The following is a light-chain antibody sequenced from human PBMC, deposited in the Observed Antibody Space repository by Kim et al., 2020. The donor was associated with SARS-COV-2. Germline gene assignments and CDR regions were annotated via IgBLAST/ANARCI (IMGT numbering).Light chain of an antibody. CDR3: SSYAGSNRV. CDR1: SSDVGGYNH. V-gene: IGLV2-8*01. Sequence: GQSVTITCTGTSSDVGGYNHVSWYQQHPGKAPKLMIYEVSKRLSGVPDRFSGSKSGNTASLSVSGLQAEDEADYYCSSYAGSNRVFGTGTKVTVL. J-gene: IGLJ1*01. CDR2: EVS.